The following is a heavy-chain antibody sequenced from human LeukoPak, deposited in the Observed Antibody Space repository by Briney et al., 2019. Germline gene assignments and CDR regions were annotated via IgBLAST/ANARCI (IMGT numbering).Heavy chain of an antibody. V-gene: IGHV4-31*03. CDR2: IHPSGRL. Sequence: SETLSLTCTVCGASFSSGDQSWTWIRQSPGKGLEWIGSIHPSGRLYNNPSLESRVTISIDTSKNQFSLNLNSVTAADTAVYFCSRGLPRRKLGYWGQGTLVTASS. CDR3: SRGLPRRKLGY. J-gene: IGHJ4*02. D-gene: IGHD5-24*01. CDR1: GASFSSGDQS.